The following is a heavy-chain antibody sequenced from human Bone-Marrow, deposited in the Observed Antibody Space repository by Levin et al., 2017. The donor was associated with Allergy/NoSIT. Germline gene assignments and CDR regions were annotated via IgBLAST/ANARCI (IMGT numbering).Heavy chain of an antibody. V-gene: IGHV3-66*01. Sequence: GGSLRLSCAASGFTVSSNYMSWVRQAPGKGLEWVSVIYSGDSTYYADSVKGRFTISRGNSKNTLYLQMNSLRAEDTAVYYCASSPSRGYSYGCDYWGQGTLVTVSS. CDR3: ASSPSRGYSYGCDY. CDR1: GFTVSSNY. D-gene: IGHD5-18*01. CDR2: IYSGDST. J-gene: IGHJ4*02.